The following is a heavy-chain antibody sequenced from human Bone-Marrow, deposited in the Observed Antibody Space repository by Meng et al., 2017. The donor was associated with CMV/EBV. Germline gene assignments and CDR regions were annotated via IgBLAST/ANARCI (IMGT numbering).Heavy chain of an antibody. J-gene: IGHJ5*02. CDR3: AREEDIVVVPAAMNWFDP. CDR2: IYYSGST. D-gene: IGHD2-2*01. V-gene: IGHV4-39*07. CDR1: GGSISSSSYY. Sequence: SETLSLTCTVSGGSISSSSYYWGWIRQPPGKGLEWIGSIYYSGSTYHNPSLKSRVTISVDTSKNQFSLKLSSVTAADTAVYYCAREEDIVVVPAAMNWFDPWGQGTLVTVSS.